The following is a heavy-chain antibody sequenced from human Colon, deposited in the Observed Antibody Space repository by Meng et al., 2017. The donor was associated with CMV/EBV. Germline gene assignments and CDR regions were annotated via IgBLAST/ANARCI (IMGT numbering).Heavy chain of an antibody. Sequence: ASVKVSCKASGYIFTDYFLHWVRQAPGQGLEWMGWINPKSGGITFEEKFQGRLTMTRDTSSSTVYMELTSLRSDDTAMYYCVREGGRECTGNACNIGAIWFDPWGQGTQVTVSS. CDR1: GYIFTDYF. CDR2: INPKSGGI. J-gene: IGHJ5*02. V-gene: IGHV1-2*02. D-gene: IGHD2/OR15-2a*01. CDR3: VREGGRECTGNACNIGAIWFDP.